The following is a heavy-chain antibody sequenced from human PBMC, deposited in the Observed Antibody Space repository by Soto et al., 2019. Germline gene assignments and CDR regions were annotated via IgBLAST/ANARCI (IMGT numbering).Heavy chain of an antibody. D-gene: IGHD3-22*01. V-gene: IGHV3-30-3*01. Sequence: PGGSLRLSCAASGFTFSSYAMHWVRQAPGKGLEWVAVISYDGSNKYYADSVKGRFTISRDNSKNTLYLQMNSLRAEDTAVYYCARALDYYDSSGYYFYFDYWGQGT. CDR1: GFTFSSYA. CDR2: ISYDGSNK. CDR3: ARALDYYDSSGYYFYFDY. J-gene: IGHJ4*02.